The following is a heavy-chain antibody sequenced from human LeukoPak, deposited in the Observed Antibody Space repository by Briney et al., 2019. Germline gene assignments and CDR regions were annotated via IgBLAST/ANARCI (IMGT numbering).Heavy chain of an antibody. D-gene: IGHD3-10*01. CDR3: ARGYCLYGSGSYRTSYMDV. V-gene: IGHV4-34*01. Sequence: SETLSLTCTVYGGSFSGYYWSWTRQPPGKGLEWTGEINHSGSTNYNPSLKSRVTISVDTSKNQFSLKLSSVTAADTAVYYCARGYCLYGSGSYRTSYMDVWGKGTTVTVSS. CDR2: INHSGST. J-gene: IGHJ6*03. CDR1: GGSFSGYY.